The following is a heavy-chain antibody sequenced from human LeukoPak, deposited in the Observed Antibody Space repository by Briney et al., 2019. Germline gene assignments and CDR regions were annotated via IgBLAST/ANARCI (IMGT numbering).Heavy chain of an antibody. Sequence: GGSLRLSCAASGFTFSSYGMTWVRQAPGKGLEWVSYISSSSSTIYYADSVKGRFTISRDNSKNTLYLQMNSLRAEDTAVYYCARDNVKYYYDSSGYSDGTFDYWGQGTLVTVSS. V-gene: IGHV3-48*01. CDR1: GFTFSSYG. D-gene: IGHD3-22*01. J-gene: IGHJ4*02. CDR3: ARDNVKYYYDSSGYSDGTFDY. CDR2: ISSSSSTI.